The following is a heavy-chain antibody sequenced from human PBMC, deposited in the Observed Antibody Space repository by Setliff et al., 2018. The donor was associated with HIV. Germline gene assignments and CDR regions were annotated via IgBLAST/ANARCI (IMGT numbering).Heavy chain of an antibody. CDR2: ISSSSSYT. CDR3: ATDSPSFY. V-gene: IGHV3-21*01. J-gene: IGHJ4*02. D-gene: IGHD2-2*01. Sequence: GGSLRLSCAASGFTFSSYSMNWVRQAPGKGLEWVSYISSSSSYTHYADSVKGRFTISRDNVKNSLYLQMNSLRAEDTALYYCATDSPSFYWGQGTLVTV. CDR1: GFTFSSYS.